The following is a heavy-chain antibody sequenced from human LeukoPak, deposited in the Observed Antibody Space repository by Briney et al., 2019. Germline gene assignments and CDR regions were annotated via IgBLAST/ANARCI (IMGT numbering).Heavy chain of an antibody. D-gene: IGHD5-18*01. CDR1: GFTFSSYW. J-gene: IGHJ6*02. V-gene: IGHV3-53*04. CDR2: IYRGGTT. CDR3: ARGGYTYGSNYYYGMDV. Sequence: GGSLRLSCAASGFTFSSYWMTWVRQAPGKGLEWVSLIYRGGTTYYADSVKGRFTISRHNSMNTLYLQMNSLRAEDTAVYYCARGGYTYGSNYYYGMDVWGQGTTVTVSS.